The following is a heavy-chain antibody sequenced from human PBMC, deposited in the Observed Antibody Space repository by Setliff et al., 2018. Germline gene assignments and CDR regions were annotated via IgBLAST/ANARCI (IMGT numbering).Heavy chain of an antibody. CDR3: AKVLDTTGYYYFDF. CDR2: IIPILGIA. D-gene: IGHD3-22*01. CDR1: GGTFSNYA. V-gene: IGHV1-69*10. Sequence: SVKVSCKASGGTFSNYAISWVRQAPGQGLEWMGVIIPILGIANYAQKFQGRVTITADKSTSTAYMELSSLRSEDTAVYYCAKVLDTTGYYYFDFWGQGTLVTVSS. J-gene: IGHJ4*02.